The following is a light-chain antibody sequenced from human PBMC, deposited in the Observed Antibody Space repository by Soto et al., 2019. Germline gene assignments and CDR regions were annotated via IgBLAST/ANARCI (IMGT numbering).Light chain of an antibody. Sequence: EIVLTQSAGTLSLSPGERATLSCRASQTVSGSYLAWFQQKPGQAPRLLIYDASTRDAGVPDRFSGSGSGTDFSLTINRLEPEDFAVYYCQHYGSSPWTFGQGTKVEIK. J-gene: IGKJ1*01. V-gene: IGKV3-20*01. CDR3: QHYGSSPWT. CDR2: DAS. CDR1: QTVSGSY.